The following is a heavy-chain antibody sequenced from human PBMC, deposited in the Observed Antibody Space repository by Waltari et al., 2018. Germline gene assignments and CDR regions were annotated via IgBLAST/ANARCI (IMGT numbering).Heavy chain of an antibody. CDR3: ARHGSSSSWFDP. Sequence: QVQLQESGPGLVKPSETLSLTCAVSGYSISSGYYWGWIRQPPGKGLEWIGRIDNSGSTYSNPALKSRVTISVGTSKNQFSLKLSSGTAADTAVYYCARHGSSSSWFDPWGQGTLVTVSS. J-gene: IGHJ5*02. D-gene: IGHD6-13*01. V-gene: IGHV4-38-2*01. CDR1: GYSISSGYY. CDR2: IDNSGST.